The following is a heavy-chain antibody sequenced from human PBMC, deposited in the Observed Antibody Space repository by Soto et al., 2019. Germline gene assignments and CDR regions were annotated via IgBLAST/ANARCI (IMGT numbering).Heavy chain of an antibody. CDR3: ATQRSEWELSFDY. V-gene: IGHV1-2*04. D-gene: IGHD1-26*01. CDR2: INPNSGGT. J-gene: IGHJ4*02. CDR1: GYTFTGYY. Sequence: VKVSCKASGYTFTGYYMHWVRQAPGQGLEWMGWINPNSGGTNYAQKFQGWVTMTRDTSISTAYMELSRLRSDDTAVYYCATQRSEWELSFDYWGQGTLVTVSS.